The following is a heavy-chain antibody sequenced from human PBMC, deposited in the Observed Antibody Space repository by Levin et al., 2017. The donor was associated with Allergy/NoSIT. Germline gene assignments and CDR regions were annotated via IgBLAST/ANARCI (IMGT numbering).Heavy chain of an antibody. Sequence: ASVKVSCKASGYSFSTYAISWVRQAPGQGLEWMGWISAFNGATIYAQNVQDRVTMTTDTSTSTAYTELRSLTSDDTAVYYCARVRGYYGMDVWGQGTTVTVSS. CDR2: ISAFNGAT. V-gene: IGHV1-18*01. CDR3: ARVRGYYGMDV. J-gene: IGHJ6*02. CDR1: GYSFSTYA. D-gene: IGHD3-10*01.